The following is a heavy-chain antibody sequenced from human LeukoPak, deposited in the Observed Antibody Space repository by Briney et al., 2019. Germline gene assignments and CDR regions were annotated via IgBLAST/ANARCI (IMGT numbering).Heavy chain of an antibody. D-gene: IGHD3-22*01. V-gene: IGHV3-69-1*01. CDR1: FTFTVYA. J-gene: IGHJ4*02. CDR2: ISSSSTI. CDR3: ARDKYYYDSSGLDY. Sequence: GGSLRLSCAASFTFTVYAMHWVRQAPGKGLEWVSYISSSSTIYYADSVKGRFTISRDNAKNSLYLQMNSLRAEDTAVYYCARDKYYYDSSGLDYWGQGTLVTVSS.